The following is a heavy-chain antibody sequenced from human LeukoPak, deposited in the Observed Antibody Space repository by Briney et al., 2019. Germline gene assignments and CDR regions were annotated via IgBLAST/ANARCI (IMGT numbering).Heavy chain of an antibody. J-gene: IGHJ4*02. CDR3: ARQGITGTIDY. D-gene: IGHD1-7*01. CDR2: IYPGDSDT. V-gene: IGHV5-51*01. CDR1: GYSFTTYW. Sequence: GESLKISCKGSGYSFTTYWIGWVRQMPGKGLECLGVIYPGDSDTRYSPSFQGQVTISADKSISTAYLQWSSLKASDTAMYYCARQGITGTIDYWGQGTLVTVSS.